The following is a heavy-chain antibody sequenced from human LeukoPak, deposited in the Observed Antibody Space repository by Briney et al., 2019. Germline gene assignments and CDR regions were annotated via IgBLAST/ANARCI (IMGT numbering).Heavy chain of an antibody. V-gene: IGHV3-23*01. D-gene: IGHD3-22*01. CDR3: AKAGSGHYYDY. J-gene: IGHJ4*02. Sequence: TGGSLRLSCAASGFTFSNYAMSRVRQAPGKGLEWVSVISGSGGSTYYADSVKGRFTISRDNPKNTLYLQMNSLRAEDTAVYYCAKAGSGHYYDYWGQGTLVTVSS. CDR1: GFTFSNYA. CDR2: ISGSGGST.